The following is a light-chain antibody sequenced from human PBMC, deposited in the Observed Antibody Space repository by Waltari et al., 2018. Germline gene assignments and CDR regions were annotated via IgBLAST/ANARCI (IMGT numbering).Light chain of an antibody. CDR1: QGITNY. CDR3: QQFHTFT. V-gene: IGKV1-9*01. Sequence: DIQLTQAPYFLSASVGDRVSVACRASQGITNYLAWYQQKPGKAPKLLIYAASTLQSGVPARFSGSGSGTDFTLTISSLQPEDFATYYCQQFHTFTFGPGTKVDIK. CDR2: AAS. J-gene: IGKJ3*01.